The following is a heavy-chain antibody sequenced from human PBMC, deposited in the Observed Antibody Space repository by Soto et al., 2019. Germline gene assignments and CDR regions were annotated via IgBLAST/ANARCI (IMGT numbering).Heavy chain of an antibody. CDR2: ISSNGDST. V-gene: IGHV3-64D*06. Sequence: QTGGSLRLSCSASGFTFSMFSMHWVRQAPGKGLEYVSGISSNGDSTYYADSVKGRFTISRDNSKNTLYLQMSSLRAVDTAVYYCVHPRSTVQITPPWGQGTLVTVSS. J-gene: IGHJ5*02. D-gene: IGHD4-17*01. CDR3: VHPRSTVQITPP. CDR1: GFTFSMFS.